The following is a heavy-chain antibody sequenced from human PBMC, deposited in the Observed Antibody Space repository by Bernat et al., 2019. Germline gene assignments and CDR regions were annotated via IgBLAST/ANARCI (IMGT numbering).Heavy chain of an antibody. CDR1: GGAFSSDT. CDR3: ARDQAGTTVNGDY. CDR2: IIPILGIA. J-gene: IGHJ4*02. D-gene: IGHD4-17*01. V-gene: IGHV1-69*04. Sequence: GAEGGRPGCSVRVSGRAAGGAFSSDTISWVRQAPGQGREWMGRIIPILGIANYAQTFQGRVTITADKSTSTAYMELSSLRSEDTAVYYCARDQAGTTVNGDYWGQGTLVTVSS.